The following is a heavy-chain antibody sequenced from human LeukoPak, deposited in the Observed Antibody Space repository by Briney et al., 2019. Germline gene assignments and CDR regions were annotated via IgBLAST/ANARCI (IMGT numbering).Heavy chain of an antibody. CDR3: ARCLMVRNPNWFDP. D-gene: IGHD3-10*01. J-gene: IGHJ5*02. CDR2: IYYSGST. Sequence: SETLSLTCTVSGGSISSGGCYWSWIRHHPGKGLEWIGYIYYSGSTYYNPSLKSRVTISVDTSKNQFSLKLSSVTAADTAVYYCARCLMVRNPNWFDPWDQGTLVTVSS. CDR1: GGSISSGGCY. V-gene: IGHV4-31*03.